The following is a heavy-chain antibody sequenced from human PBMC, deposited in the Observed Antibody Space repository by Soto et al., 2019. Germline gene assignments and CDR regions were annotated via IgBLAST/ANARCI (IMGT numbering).Heavy chain of an antibody. D-gene: IGHD2-2*01. Sequence: QVQLVQSGDEVKKPWASLKVSCKASGYTLTSCGISCVRLAHGHGLEWMGWIRAYNGNTNYPNKLRGRVTMTTDTSTSTVYLALRMRRADDTAVYYCAREGPPSLNWGKGTLVTVSS. J-gene: IGHJ4*02. CDR2: IRAYNGNT. V-gene: IGHV1-18*01. CDR1: GYTLTSCG. CDR3: AREGPPSLN.